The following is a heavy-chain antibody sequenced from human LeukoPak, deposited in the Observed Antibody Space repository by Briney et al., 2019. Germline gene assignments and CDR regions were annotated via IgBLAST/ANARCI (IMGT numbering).Heavy chain of an antibody. V-gene: IGHV3-30-3*02. J-gene: IGHJ4*02. D-gene: IGHD2-2*02. CDR3: ATYRHLPY. Sequence: GRCRSLSCAVAGFSFSSYAMHWVSQAPGKGLEWVAVISYDGSNKYYADSVKGRFTISRDNSKNTLYLQMNSLRAEDTAMYYCATYRHLPYWGQGILVTVSS. CDR2: ISYDGSNK. CDR1: GFSFSSYA.